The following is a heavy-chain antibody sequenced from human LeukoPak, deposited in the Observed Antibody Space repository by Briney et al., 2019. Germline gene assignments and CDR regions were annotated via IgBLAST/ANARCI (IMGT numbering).Heavy chain of an antibody. V-gene: IGHV1-46*01. CDR2: INPSGGST. CDR1: GYTLTELS. D-gene: IGHD6-19*01. CDR3: ARSGGWSHFDY. J-gene: IGHJ4*02. Sequence: GASVKVSCKVSGYTLTELSMHWVRQAPGQGLEWMGIINPSGGSTSYAQKFQGRVTMTRDMSTSTVYMELSSLRSEDTAVYYCARSGGWSHFDYWGQGTLVTVSS.